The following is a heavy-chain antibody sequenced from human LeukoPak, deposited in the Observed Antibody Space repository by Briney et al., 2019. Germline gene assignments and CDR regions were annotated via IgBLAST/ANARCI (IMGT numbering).Heavy chain of an antibody. CDR1: GYTLTELS. CDR2: FDPEDGET. J-gene: IGHJ4*02. Sequence: ASVKVSCKVSGYTLTELSMHWVRQAPGKGLEWMGGFDPEDGETIYAQKFQGRVTMTEDTSTDTAYMELSSLRSEDTAVYYCATGIYGYSYGPFDYWGQGTLVTVSP. CDR3: ATGIYGYSYGPFDY. V-gene: IGHV1-24*01. D-gene: IGHD5-18*01.